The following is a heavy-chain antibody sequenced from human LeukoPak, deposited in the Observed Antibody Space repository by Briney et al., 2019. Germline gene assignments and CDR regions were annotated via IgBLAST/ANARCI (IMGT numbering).Heavy chain of an antibody. Sequence: GGSLRLSCAASGFTFSSYSMNWVRQAPGKGLEWVSSISSSSSYIYYADSVKGRFTISRDNAKNSLYLQMNSLRAEDTAVYYCASPYLLITMIVVARVFNYWGQGTLVTVSS. V-gene: IGHV3-21*01. J-gene: IGHJ4*02. D-gene: IGHD3-22*01. CDR1: GFTFSSYS. CDR3: ASPYLLITMIVVARVFNY. CDR2: ISSSSSYI.